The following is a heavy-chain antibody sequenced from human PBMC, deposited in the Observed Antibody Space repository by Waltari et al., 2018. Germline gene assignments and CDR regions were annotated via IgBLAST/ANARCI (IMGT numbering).Heavy chain of an antibody. CDR2: ISYDGSNK. CDR3: ARDSSSWPIDY. D-gene: IGHD6-13*01. J-gene: IGHJ4*02. CDR1: GFTFSSYA. Sequence: QVQLVESGGGVVQPGRSLRLSCAASGFTFSSYAMHWVRQAPGKGLEWVAVISYDGSNKYYADSVKGRFTISRDNSKNTLYLQMNSLRAEDTAVYYCARDSSSWPIDYWGQGTLVTVSS. V-gene: IGHV3-30-3*01.